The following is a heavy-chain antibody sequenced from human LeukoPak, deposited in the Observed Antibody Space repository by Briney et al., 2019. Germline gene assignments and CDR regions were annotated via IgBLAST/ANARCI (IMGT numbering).Heavy chain of an antibody. J-gene: IGHJ4*02. CDR1: GFTFSCYW. V-gene: IGHV3-74*01. CDR3: ARALTAPDY. Sequence: GSLRLSCAASGFTFSCYWMHWVRQAPGKGLVWFSRINSDGSSTSYADSVKGRFTISRDNGKNTLYLQMNSLRAEDTAVYYCARALTAPDYWGQGTLVTVSS. D-gene: IGHD5-18*01. CDR2: INSDGSST.